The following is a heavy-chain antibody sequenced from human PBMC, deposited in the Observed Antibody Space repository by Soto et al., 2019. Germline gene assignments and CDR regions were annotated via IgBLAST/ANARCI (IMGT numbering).Heavy chain of an antibody. CDR3: ARDRVFGGSYSGGMDV. V-gene: IGHV4-59*01. CDR2: IYYSGST. Sequence: PSETLSLTCTVSGGSISSYYWSWIRQPPGKGLEWIGYIYYSGSTNYNPSLKSRVTISVDTSKNQFSLKLSSVTAADTAVYYCARDRVFGGSYSGGMDVWGQGTTVTVS. D-gene: IGHD1-26*01. CDR1: GGSISSYY. J-gene: IGHJ6*02.